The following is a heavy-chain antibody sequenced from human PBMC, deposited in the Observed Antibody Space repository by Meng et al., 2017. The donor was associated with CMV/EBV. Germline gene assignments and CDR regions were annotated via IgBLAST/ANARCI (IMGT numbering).Heavy chain of an antibody. CDR2: ISAYNGNT. Sequence: ASVTVSCKASGGTFSSYAISWVRQAPGQGLEWMGWISAYNGNTNYAQKLQGRVTMTTDTSTSTAYMELRSLRSDDTAVYYGARRNNYNYYYYGMDVWGQGTTVTVSS. V-gene: IGHV1-18*01. J-gene: IGHJ6*02. CDR3: ARRNNYNYYYYGMDV. CDR1: GGTFSSYA. D-gene: IGHD4-11*01.